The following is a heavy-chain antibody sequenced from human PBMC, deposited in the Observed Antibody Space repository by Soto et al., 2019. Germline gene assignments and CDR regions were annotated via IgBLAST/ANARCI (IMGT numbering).Heavy chain of an antibody. D-gene: IGHD3-10*01. CDR1: GGSVSSGSYY. CDR2: ISYSGST. CDR3: ARDYGEGGNWFDT. V-gene: IGHV4-61*01. Sequence: QVQLQESGPGLVRPSETLSLTCTVSGGSVSSGSYYWSWIRQPPGKGLEWIGYISYSGSTRYNPSLKSRVTISVDTSKNQFSLKLSSVTAADTAVYYCARDYGEGGNWFDTWGQGTLVTVSS. J-gene: IGHJ5*02.